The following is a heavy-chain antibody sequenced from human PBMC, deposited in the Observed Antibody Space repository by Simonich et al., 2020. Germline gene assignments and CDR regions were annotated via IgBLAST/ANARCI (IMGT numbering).Heavy chain of an antibody. J-gene: IGHJ3*02. CDR3: ARSTTGTTAFDI. CDR2: ISAYNSNT. Sequence: QVQLVQSGAEVKKPGASVKVSCKASGYTFTSYGISWVRQAPGPGLEWMGRISAYNSNTNYTQKLQGRVTVTTDTSTSTAYMELRSLRSDDTAVYYCARSTTGTTAFDIWGQGTMVTVSS. V-gene: IGHV1-18*01. D-gene: IGHD1-1*01. CDR1: GYTFTSYG.